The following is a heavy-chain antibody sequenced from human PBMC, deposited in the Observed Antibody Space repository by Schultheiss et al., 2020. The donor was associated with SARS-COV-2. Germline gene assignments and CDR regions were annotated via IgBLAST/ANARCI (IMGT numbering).Heavy chain of an antibody. Sequence: SQTLSLTCTVSGGSISSSSYYWSWIRQPPGKGLEWIGYIYYSGSTNYNPSLKSRVTISVDTSKNQFSLKLSSVTAADTAVYYCARNLGFSDYWGQGTLVTVSS. V-gene: IGHV4-61*01. J-gene: IGHJ4*02. CDR1: GGSISSSSYY. CDR3: ARNLGFSDY. CDR2: IYYSGST. D-gene: IGHD3-10*01.